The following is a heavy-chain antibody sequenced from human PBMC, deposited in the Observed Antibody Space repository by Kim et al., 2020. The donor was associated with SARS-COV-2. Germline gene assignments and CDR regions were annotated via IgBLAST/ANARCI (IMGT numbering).Heavy chain of an antibody. CDR1: GFTFSNAW. V-gene: IGHV3-15*01. D-gene: IGHD5-18*01. CDR2: IKSKTDGGTT. CDR3: TTAKTWIQLWLRWSPEVSAFDL. J-gene: IGHJ3*01. Sequence: GGSLRLSCAASGFTFSNAWMSWVRQAPGKGLEWVGRIKSKTDGGTTDYAAPVKGRFTISRDDSKNTLYLQMNSLKTEDTGVYYCTTAKTWIQLWLRWSPEVSAFDLWGQGTMVTVSS.